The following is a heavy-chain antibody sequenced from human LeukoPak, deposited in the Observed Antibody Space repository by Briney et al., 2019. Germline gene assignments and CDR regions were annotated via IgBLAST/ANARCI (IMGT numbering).Heavy chain of an antibody. CDR1: GGSISSSSYY. V-gene: IGHV4-39*01. J-gene: IGHJ3*02. Sequence: SETLSLTCTVSGGSISSSSYYWGWIRQPPGKGLEWIGSIYYSGSTYYNPSLKSRVTISVDTSKNQFSLKLSSVTAADTAVYYCARHEYSSSPPAAFDIWGQGTMVTVSS. CDR2: IYYSGST. CDR3: ARHEYSSSPPAAFDI. D-gene: IGHD6-6*01.